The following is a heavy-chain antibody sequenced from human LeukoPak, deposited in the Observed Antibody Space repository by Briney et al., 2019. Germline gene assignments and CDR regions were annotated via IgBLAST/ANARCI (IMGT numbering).Heavy chain of an antibody. V-gene: IGHV3-23*01. J-gene: IGHJ4*02. CDR1: GFAFSTYA. CDR2: ISGSSGTT. D-gene: IGHD3-10*01. CDR3: AKAGGAGSSFFDY. Sequence: GGSLRLSCAASGFAFSTYAMTWVRQAPGKGLEWVSIISGSSGTTSYADSVKGRFTISRDNSKNTLYVQMNSLRAEDTAVYYCAKAGGAGSSFFDYWGQGTLVTVSS.